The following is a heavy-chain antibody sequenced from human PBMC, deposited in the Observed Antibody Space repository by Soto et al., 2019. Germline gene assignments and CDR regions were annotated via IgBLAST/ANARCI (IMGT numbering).Heavy chain of an antibody. CDR2: IIPIFGTA. J-gene: IGHJ2*01. CDR1: GGTFSSYA. Sequence: QVQLVQSGAEVKKPGSSVKVSCKASGGTFSSYAISWVRQAPGHGLEWMGGIIPIFGTANYAQKFQGRVRITADESTSTAYMELSSLRSEDTAVYYCARSPGDYSPHGYFDLWGRGTLVTVSS. CDR3: ARSPGDYSPHGYFDL. V-gene: IGHV1-69*01. D-gene: IGHD4-17*01.